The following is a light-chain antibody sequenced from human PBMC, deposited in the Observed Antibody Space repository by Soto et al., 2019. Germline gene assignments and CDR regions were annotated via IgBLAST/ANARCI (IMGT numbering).Light chain of an antibody. CDR2: DVS. CDR3: SSYTSSSPYV. J-gene: IGLJ1*01. CDR1: SSDVGGYNY. V-gene: IGLV2-14*01. Sequence: QSALTQPASVSGSPGQSITISCTGTSSDVGGYNYVSWYQQHPGKAPQLMIYDVSNRPSGVSNRFSGSKSGNTASLTISGLQAEYEAYYYFSSYTSSSPYVFGTGTKLTVL.